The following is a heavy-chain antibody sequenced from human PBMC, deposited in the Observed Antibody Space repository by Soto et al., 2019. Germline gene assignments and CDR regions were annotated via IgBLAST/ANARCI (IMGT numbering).Heavy chain of an antibody. Sequence: GESLKISCKGSEYIFTNYWIGWGRHMSGKGLEWMGTIYPGNSETTYSPSFHGQVTISADTSINTAYLQWASLKASDTAMYYCARRPDSTGFPFDIWGQGTMVTVSS. CDR2: IYPGNSET. J-gene: IGHJ3*02. D-gene: IGHD3-22*01. CDR1: EYIFTNYW. V-gene: IGHV5-51*01. CDR3: ARRPDSTGFPFDI.